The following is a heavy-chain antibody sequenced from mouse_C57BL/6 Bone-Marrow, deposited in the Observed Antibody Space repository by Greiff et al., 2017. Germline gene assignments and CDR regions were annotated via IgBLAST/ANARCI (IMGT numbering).Heavy chain of an antibody. CDR1: GYTFTDYY. J-gene: IGHJ3*01. CDR2: INPNNGGT. CDR3: ARWAQLRRTWFAY. V-gene: IGHV1-26*01. Sequence: VQLQQSGPELVKPGASVKISCKASGYTFTDYYMNWVKQSHGKSLEWIGDINPNNGGTSYNQKFKGKATLTVDKSSSTAYMELRSLTYEYSTVYYCARWAQLRRTWFAYWGQGTLVTVSA. D-gene: IGHD3-1*01.